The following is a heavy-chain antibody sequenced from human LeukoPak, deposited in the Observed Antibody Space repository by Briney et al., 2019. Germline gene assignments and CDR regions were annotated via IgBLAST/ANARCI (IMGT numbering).Heavy chain of an antibody. CDR2: ITSGSGSNV. Sequence: PGGSLRLPCAASGFTFSGHAMSWVRQAPGKGLEWVSAITSGSGSNVYYTDSLKGRFTISRDNSKNTLYLHMNSLRAEDTAVYYCTKWSGFGDDWGQGTLVTVSS. D-gene: IGHD3-10*01. CDR3: TKWSGFGDD. V-gene: IGHV3-23*01. J-gene: IGHJ4*02. CDR1: GFTFSGHA.